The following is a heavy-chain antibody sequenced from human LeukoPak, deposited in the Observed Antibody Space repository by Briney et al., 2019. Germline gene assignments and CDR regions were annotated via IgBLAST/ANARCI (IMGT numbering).Heavy chain of an antibody. Sequence: SETLSLTCAVYGGSFSGYYRSWIRQPPGKGLEWIGEINHSGSTNYNPSLKSRVTISVDTSKNQFSLKLSSVTAADTAVYYCARGRTRFDYWGQGTLVTVSS. CDR3: ARGRTRFDY. V-gene: IGHV4-34*01. J-gene: IGHJ4*02. CDR1: GGSFSGYY. CDR2: INHSGST.